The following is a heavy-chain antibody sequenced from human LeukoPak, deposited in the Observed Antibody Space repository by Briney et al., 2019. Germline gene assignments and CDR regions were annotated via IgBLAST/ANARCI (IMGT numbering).Heavy chain of an antibody. V-gene: IGHV4-59*08. CDR3: ARAVSGRFDY. D-gene: IGHD6-19*01. CDR2: IHYSGST. CDR1: GGSMSPYH. Sequence: PSETLSLTCTVSGGSMSPYHWGWIRQPPGKGLGWTGYIHYSGSTNYNPSLNSRVTISVDTSKNQFSLRLSSVTAADTAIYYCARAVSGRFDYWGQGTLVTVSS. J-gene: IGHJ4*02.